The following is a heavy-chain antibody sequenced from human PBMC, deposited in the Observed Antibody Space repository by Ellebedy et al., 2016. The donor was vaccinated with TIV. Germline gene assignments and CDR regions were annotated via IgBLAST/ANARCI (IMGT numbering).Heavy chain of an antibody. J-gene: IGHJ4*02. D-gene: IGHD1/OR15-1a*01. CDR1: GLPLGHSW. CDR3: ARENWYNDY. CDR2: IREDGYAK. Sequence: GESLKISCEASGLPLGHSWWSGVSAGLGKGLEWVANIREDGYAKFYVDSVRGRFTISRDNAENSLYLQMNSLRVEDTAVYYCARENWYNDYWGQGTLVTVSS. V-gene: IGHV3-7*01.